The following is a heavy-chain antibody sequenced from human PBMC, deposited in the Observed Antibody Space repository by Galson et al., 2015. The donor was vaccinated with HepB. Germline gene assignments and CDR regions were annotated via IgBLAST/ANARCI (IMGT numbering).Heavy chain of an antibody. J-gene: IGHJ4*02. CDR1: GGSISSGDYY. D-gene: IGHD3-10*01. V-gene: IGHV4-30-4*01. CDR2: IYYSGDT. CDR3: ARGRSNLGAFDY. Sequence: TLSLTCTVSGGSISSGDYYWSWIRQPPGKGLEWIGYIYYSGDTYYSPSLKRRIFISVDTSRDQFSLKLNSVTAADSAVYCCARGRSNLGAFDYWGPGTLVTVSS.